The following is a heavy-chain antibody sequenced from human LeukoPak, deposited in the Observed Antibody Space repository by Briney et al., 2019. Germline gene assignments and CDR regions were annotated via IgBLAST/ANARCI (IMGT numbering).Heavy chain of an antibody. V-gene: IGHV3-21*06. CDR2: ISSRGSYT. CDR1: GFTFSNYN. CDR3: ARIDAFDI. Sequence: NPGGSLRLSCAASGFTFSNYNMNWVRQAPGKGLEWVSYISSRGSYTYYADSVKRRFTISRHNAKNSLYLQMNSLRAEDTAVYYCARIDAFDIWGQGTMVTVSS. J-gene: IGHJ3*02.